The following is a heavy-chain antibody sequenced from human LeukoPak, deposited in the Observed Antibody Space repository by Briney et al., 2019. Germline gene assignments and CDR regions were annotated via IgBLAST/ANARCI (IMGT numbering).Heavy chain of an antibody. J-gene: IGHJ3*02. Sequence: SETLSLTCAVYGGSFSGYYWSWIRQPPGKGLEWIGEINHSGSTNYNPSLKSRVTISVDTSKNQFSLKLSSVTAADTAVYYCARDERGAFDIWGQGTMVTVSS. CDR1: GGSFSGYY. D-gene: IGHD3-16*01. CDR3: ARDERGAFDI. V-gene: IGHV4-34*01. CDR2: INHSGST.